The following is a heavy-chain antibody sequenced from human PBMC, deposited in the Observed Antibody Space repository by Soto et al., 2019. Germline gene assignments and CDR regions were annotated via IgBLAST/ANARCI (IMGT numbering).Heavy chain of an antibody. CDR2: IYHSGST. V-gene: IGHV4-30-2*01. J-gene: IGHJ5*02. CDR1: GGSISSGGYS. CDR3: ARWAVRGGRFDP. Sequence: SETLSLTCAVSGGSISSGGYSWSWIRQPPGKGLEWIGYIYHSGSTYYNPSLKSRVTISVDRSKNQFSLKLSSVTAADTAVYYCARWAVRGGRFDPWGQGTLVTVSS. D-gene: IGHD3-10*01.